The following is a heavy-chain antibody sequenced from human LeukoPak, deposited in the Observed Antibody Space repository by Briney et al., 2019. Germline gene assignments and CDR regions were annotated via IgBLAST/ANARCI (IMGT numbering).Heavy chain of an antibody. CDR2: IYTSGST. CDR1: GGSISSYY. V-gene: IGHV4-4*07. D-gene: IGHD3-22*01. J-gene: IGHJ6*03. CDR3: ARASFGGYYDSSGYLYYYYYYMDV. Sequence: SETLSLTCTVSGGSISSYYWSWIRQPAGKGLEWIGRIYTSGSTNYNPSLKSRVTMSVDTSKNQFSLKLSSVTAADTAVYYCARASFGGYYDSSGYLYYYYYYMDVWGKGTTVTVSS.